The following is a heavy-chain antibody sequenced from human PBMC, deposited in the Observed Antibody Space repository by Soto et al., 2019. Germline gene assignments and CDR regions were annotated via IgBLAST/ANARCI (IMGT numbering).Heavy chain of an antibody. Sequence: SETLCLTCTVSGGSISSYDWSWIRQPPGKGLEWIGYIYYSGSTNYNPSLKSRVTISVDTSKNQFSLKLSSVTAADTAVYYCARGYDYIWGSLDYWGQGTLVTVSS. CDR2: IYYSGST. D-gene: IGHD3-16*01. CDR1: GGSISSYD. J-gene: IGHJ4*02. V-gene: IGHV4-59*01. CDR3: ARGYDYIWGSLDY.